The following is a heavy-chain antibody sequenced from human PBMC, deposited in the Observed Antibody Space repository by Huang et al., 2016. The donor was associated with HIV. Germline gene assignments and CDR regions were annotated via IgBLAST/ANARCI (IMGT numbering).Heavy chain of an antibody. CDR3: ASQHIGAAATWF. CDR2: VYQSGST. D-gene: IGHD6-13*01. V-gene: IGHV4-39*01. J-gene: IGHJ4*02. Sequence: QLQLQESGPGQVKPSETLSLTCTVSGDFISSTNYYWGWIRQSPGKGLEWVGSVYQSGSTNYTPSLKCRVTLSVDTSRNQFSLRLNSVTAADTAVYYCASQHIGAAATWFWGRGTQVAVSS. CDR1: GDFISSTNYY.